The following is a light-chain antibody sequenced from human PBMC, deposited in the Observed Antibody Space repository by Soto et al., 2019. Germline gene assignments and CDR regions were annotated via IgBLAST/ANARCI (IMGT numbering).Light chain of an antibody. V-gene: IGLV8-61*01. Sequence: QAVVTQEPSFSVSPGGTVTLTCGLSSGSVSTNYYPSWYQQTPGQAPRTLIYSTSTRSSGVPDRFSGSILGNKAALTIAGAQADDESDYYCVLYMGRGIVVFGGGTKVTVL. J-gene: IGLJ3*02. CDR1: SGSVSTNYY. CDR2: STS. CDR3: VLYMGRGIVV.